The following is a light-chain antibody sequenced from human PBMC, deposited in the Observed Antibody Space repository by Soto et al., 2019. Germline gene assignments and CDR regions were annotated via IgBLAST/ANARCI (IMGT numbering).Light chain of an antibody. CDR1: SSNIGSNT. CDR3: AAWDDSLNGWV. J-gene: IGLJ3*02. CDR2: SNN. Sequence: QSVLTQPPSASGTPGQRVTISCSGSSSNIGSNTVNWYHQLPGTAPKLLIYSNNQRPSGVPDRFSGSKSGTSASLAISGLQSEDEDEYYCAAWDDSLNGWVFGGGTKLTVL. V-gene: IGLV1-44*01.